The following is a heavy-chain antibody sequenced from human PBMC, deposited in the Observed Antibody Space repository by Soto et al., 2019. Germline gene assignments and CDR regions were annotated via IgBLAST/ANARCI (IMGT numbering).Heavy chain of an antibody. J-gene: IGHJ5*02. CDR3: ARDSRTGCSSTDCYMS. CDR2: IYHSGNT. D-gene: IGHD2-2*01. Sequence: SETLSLTCAVSGDSISSGAWWSWVRQSPGKGLQWIGEIYHSGNTRNNPSLKGRVTMSVDKSNNQFSLNLMSVTAADTATYYCARDSRTGCSSTDCYMSWGRGILVTAPQ. CDR1: GDSISSGAW. V-gene: IGHV4-4*02.